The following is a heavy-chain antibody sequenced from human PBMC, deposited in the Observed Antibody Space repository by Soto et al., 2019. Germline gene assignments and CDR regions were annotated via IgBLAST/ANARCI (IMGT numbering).Heavy chain of an antibody. CDR3: ARATTYSSSWYYYYGMDV. J-gene: IGHJ6*02. D-gene: IGHD6-13*01. CDR2: INPNSGGT. CDR1: GYTFTGYY. Sequence: ASVKVSCKASGYTFTGYYMHWVRQAPGQGLEWMGWINPNSGGTNYAQKFQGWVTMTRDTSISTAYMELSRLRSDDTAVYYCARATTYSSSWYYYYGMDVWGQGTTVTVSS. V-gene: IGHV1-2*04.